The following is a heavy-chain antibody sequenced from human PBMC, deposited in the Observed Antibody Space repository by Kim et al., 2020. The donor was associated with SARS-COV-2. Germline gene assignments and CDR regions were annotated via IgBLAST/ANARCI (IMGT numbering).Heavy chain of an antibody. D-gene: IGHD2-2*01. CDR1: GFTFSSYA. V-gene: IGHV3-64D*06. Sequence: GGSLRLSCSASGFTFSSYAMHWVRQAPGKGLEYVSVINSNGGYIYYADSVKGRFTISRDNSKNTLYLQMSSLRPEDTAVYYCVKDDLGSEYCSTTSCYLDYWGQGTLVTVSS. J-gene: IGHJ4*02. CDR2: INSNGGYI. CDR3: VKDDLGSEYCSTTSCYLDY.